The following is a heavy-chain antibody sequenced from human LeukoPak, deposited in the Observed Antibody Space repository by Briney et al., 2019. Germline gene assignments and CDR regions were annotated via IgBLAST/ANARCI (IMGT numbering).Heavy chain of an antibody. Sequence: GGAPRLSCAASGVTLSRNYMNGGREAPGGGVERGSVIYSGGRTYYADSVKGRFTISRDNSKNTLYLQMNSLRAEDTAVYYCARDGVGGWGIGDYYGMDVWGKGTTVTVSS. CDR2: IYSGGRT. J-gene: IGHJ6*04. CDR1: GVTLSRNY. CDR3: ARDGVGGWGIGDYYGMDV. V-gene: IGHV3-53*01. D-gene: IGHD6-19*01.